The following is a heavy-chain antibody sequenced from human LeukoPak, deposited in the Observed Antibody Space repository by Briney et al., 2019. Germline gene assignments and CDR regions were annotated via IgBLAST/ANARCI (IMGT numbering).Heavy chain of an antibody. CDR2: ISWNSGSI. V-gene: IGHV3-9*03. D-gene: IGHD3-9*01. CDR1: GFTFSSYA. CDR3: AKGYYDILSHFDY. J-gene: IGHJ4*02. Sequence: GGSLRLSCAASGFTFSSYAMHWVRQAPGKGLEWVSGISWNSGSIGYADSVKGRFTISRDNAKNSLYLQMNSLRAEDMALYYCAKGYYDILSHFDYWGQGTLVTVSS.